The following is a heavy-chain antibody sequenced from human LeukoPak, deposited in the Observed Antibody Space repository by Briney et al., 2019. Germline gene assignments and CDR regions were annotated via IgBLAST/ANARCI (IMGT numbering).Heavy chain of an antibody. CDR3: ARVLHAPYLIDS. CDR2: VFRLQTVRT. CDR1: DSSITSTYY. J-gene: IGHJ5*01. D-gene: IGHD2-8*01. Sequence: SQTLSLTCTVSDSSITSTYYWAWFRQPPGKGLKWIATVFRLQTVRTFNNPSLEPRVTMSLDPSQNQFSLNLTSVTAADTALYFCARVLHAPYLIDSWGQGTLVTASS. V-gene: IGHV4-38-2*02.